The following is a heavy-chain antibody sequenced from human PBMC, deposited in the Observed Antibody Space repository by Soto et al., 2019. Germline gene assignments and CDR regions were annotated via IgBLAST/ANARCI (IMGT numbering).Heavy chain of an antibody. CDR3: ARDSSGIQLLAIYGMDV. Sequence: PGGSLRLSCAASGFTFTSFGMHWVRQAPGKGLEWVADISYDGSKKYYVDSVKGRFTISRDNSKNTMYLQMNSLRAEDTAVYYCARDSSGIQLLAIYGMDVWGQGTTVTVSS. J-gene: IGHJ6*02. CDR2: ISYDGSKK. D-gene: IGHD2-2*01. V-gene: IGHV3-30*03. CDR1: GFTFTSFG.